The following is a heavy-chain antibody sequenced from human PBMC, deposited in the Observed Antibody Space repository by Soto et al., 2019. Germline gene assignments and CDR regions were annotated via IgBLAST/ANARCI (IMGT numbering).Heavy chain of an antibody. CDR2: ITPMLGTP. CDR1: GGTFSRYT. D-gene: IGHD3-22*01. V-gene: IGHV1-69*13. J-gene: IGHJ4*02. CDR3: ARDGTLYDSSPHYYLY. Sequence: SVKVSCKASGGTFSRYTITWVRQAPGQGLEWMGGITPMLGTPNYAQKFQGRVTITADESTSTAYMELSSLRSEDTAMYYCARDGTLYDSSPHYYLYWGQGTLVTVLL.